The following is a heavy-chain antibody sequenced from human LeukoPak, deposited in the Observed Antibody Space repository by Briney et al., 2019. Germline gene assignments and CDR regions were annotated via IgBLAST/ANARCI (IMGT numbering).Heavy chain of an antibody. D-gene: IGHD1-1*01. CDR1: GFTFSSYS. V-gene: IGHV3-21*01. CDR3: ARDWNYFSC. Sequence: GGSLRLSCAASGFTFSSYSMNWVRQAPGKGLEWVSSISSSSGSIYYADSVKGRFTISRDNAKNSVYLQMNSLRAEDAAVYYCARDWNYFSCWGQGTLVTVSS. J-gene: IGHJ4*02. CDR2: ISSSSGSI.